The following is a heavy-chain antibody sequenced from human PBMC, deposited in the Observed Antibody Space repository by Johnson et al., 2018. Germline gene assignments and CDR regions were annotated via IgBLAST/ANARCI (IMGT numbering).Heavy chain of an antibody. V-gene: IGHV4-59*01. CDR2: IYSSGTT. CDR1: GGSINNYF. CDR3: ARDLWGRGSDYYYYAMDV. J-gene: IGHJ6*02. Sequence: QVQLQESGPGLVKPSETLSLTCPVSGGSINNYFWSWIRQPPGKGLEWIGYIYSSGTTNYNPFFKIRVTISVDTSKNQLSLNLRSVTAADTAVYYCARDLWGRGSDYYYYAMDVWGQGTTVTVSS. D-gene: IGHD3-16*01.